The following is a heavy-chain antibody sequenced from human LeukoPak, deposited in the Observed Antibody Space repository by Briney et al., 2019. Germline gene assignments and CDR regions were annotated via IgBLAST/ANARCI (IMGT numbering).Heavy chain of an antibody. CDR1: GFTFSDYY. CDR3: ARRAYYDILTGYPDY. V-gene: IGHV3-11*04. CDR2: ISSSGSTI. J-gene: IGHJ4*02. D-gene: IGHD3-9*01. Sequence: GGSLRLSCAASGFTFSDYYMSWIRQAPGKGLEWVSYISSSGSTIYYADSVKGRFTISRDNAKNSLYLQMNSLRAEDTAVYYCARRAYYDILTGYPDYWGQGTLVTVSS.